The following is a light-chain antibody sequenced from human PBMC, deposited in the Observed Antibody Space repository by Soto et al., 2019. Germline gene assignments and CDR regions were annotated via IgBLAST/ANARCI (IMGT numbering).Light chain of an antibody. CDR1: QSVSSSY. J-gene: IGKJ2*01. CDR2: VAS. V-gene: IGKV3-20*01. Sequence: EIVLTQSPGTLSLSPGERATLSCRASQSVSSSYLAWYQQKPGQAPSLLIYVASRRATGTPDRFSGSGSGTDFTLTISRLEPEDFAVYYWQQYGSSPMYTFGQGTKLEIK. CDR3: QQYGSSPMYT.